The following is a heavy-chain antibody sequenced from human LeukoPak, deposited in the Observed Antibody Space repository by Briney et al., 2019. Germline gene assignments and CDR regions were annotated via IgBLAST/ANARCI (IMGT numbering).Heavy chain of an antibody. V-gene: IGHV4-39*07. CDR1: GGSISSSSYY. J-gene: IGHJ4*02. CDR2: MYYGGSA. D-gene: IGHD3-10*01. CDR3: ARGGIIGQISFHHDY. Sequence: SETLSLTCTVSGGSISSSSYYWGWIRQPPGKGLEWIGSMYYGGSAYYNPSLKSRVTISVDTSKNQFSLNLSSVTAADTAVYFCARGGIIGQISFHHDYWGQGTLVTVSS.